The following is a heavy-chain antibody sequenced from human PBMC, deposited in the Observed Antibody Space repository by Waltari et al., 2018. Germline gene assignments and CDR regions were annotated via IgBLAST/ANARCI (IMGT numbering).Heavy chain of an antibody. V-gene: IGHV3-48*03. CDR1: GFTFRTYE. J-gene: IGHJ2*01. D-gene: IGHD2-15*01. CDR2: IAGSVSTI. CDR3: ARFEGLGGYFDL. Sequence: EVQLVESGGGLVQPGGSLRLSCRASGFTFRTYEMTWVRQAPGKGLEWVSYIAGSVSTIYHADSVKGRFTISRDNAKNSLYLQMNSLKAEDTAVYYCARFEGLGGYFDLWGRGTLVTVPS.